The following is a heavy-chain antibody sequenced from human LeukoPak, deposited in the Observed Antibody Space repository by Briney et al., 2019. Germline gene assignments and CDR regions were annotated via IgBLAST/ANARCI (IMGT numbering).Heavy chain of an antibody. V-gene: IGHV4-31*03. CDR2: IYYSGST. CDR1: GGSISSDDYY. CDR3: AGLTSSRRAFDI. J-gene: IGHJ3*02. D-gene: IGHD4/OR15-4a*01. Sequence: SQTLPLTCTVSGGSISSDDYYWGWIRQHPGKGLEWIGYIYYSGSTYYNPSLKSRVTISVDTSKNQFSLKLSSVTAADTAVYYCAGLTSSRRAFDIWGQGTMVTVSS.